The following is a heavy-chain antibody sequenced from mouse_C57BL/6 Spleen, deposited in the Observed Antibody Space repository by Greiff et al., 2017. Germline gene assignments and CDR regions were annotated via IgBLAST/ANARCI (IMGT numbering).Heavy chain of an antibody. V-gene: IGHV1-15*01. CDR2: IDTETGGT. CDR1: GYTFTDYE. D-gene: IGHD4-1*01. Sequence: VQLQQSGAELVRPGASVTLSCKASGYTFTDYEMHWVKQTPVHGLEWIGAIDTETGGTAYHQKFKGKAILTADKSSSPTYMELRSHTSEDSAVYYCFNWDCDWGQGTTLTVSS. J-gene: IGHJ2*01. CDR3: FNWDCD.